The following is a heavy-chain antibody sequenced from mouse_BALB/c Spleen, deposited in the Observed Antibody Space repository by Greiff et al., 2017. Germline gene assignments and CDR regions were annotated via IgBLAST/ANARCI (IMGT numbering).Heavy chain of an antibody. CDR1: GYTFTSYW. CDR3: ARGDDYDRFAY. Sequence: QVQLQQSGAELARPGASVKLSCKASGYTFTSYWMQWVKQRPGQGLEWIGAIYPGDGDTRYTQKFKGKATLTADKSSSTAYMQLSSLASEDSAVYYCARGDDYDRFAYWGQGTLVTVSA. D-gene: IGHD2-4*01. V-gene: IGHV1-87*01. CDR2: IYPGDGDT. J-gene: IGHJ3*01.